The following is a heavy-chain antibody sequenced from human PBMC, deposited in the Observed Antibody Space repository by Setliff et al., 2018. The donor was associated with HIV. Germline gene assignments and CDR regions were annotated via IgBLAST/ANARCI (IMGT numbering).Heavy chain of an antibody. V-gene: IGHV1-8*01. CDR3: ARVPLSGWLYFDY. CDR2: MNPNTGVS. CDR1: GHTFTNVD. J-gene: IGHJ4*02. Sequence: GASVKVSCKASGHTFTNVDIHWLRRATGQGLEWMGWMNPNTGVSGYAQKLQGRVTMTTDTSTSTAYMELRSLRSDDTAVYYCARVPLSGWLYFDYWGQGTLVTVSS. D-gene: IGHD6-19*01.